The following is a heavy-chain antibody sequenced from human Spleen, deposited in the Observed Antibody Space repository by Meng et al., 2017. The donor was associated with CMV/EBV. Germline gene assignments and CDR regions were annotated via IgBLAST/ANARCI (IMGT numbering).Heavy chain of an antibody. J-gene: IGHJ4*02. Sequence: GGSLRLSCAASGFTFSSYEMNWVRQAPGKGLEWVAFITGSGSATFYADSVKGRFTISRDNAKNSLFLQMNSLGVEDTGAYYCARDLRFRFDSWGQGTLVTVSS. CDR2: ITGSGSAT. V-gene: IGHV3-48*03. CDR1: GFTFSSYE. CDR3: ARDLRFRFDS. D-gene: IGHD3-16*01.